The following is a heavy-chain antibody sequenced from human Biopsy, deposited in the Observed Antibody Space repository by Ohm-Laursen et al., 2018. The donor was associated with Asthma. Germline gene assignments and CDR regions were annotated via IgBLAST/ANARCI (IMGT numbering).Heavy chain of an antibody. D-gene: IGHD3-10*01. CDR3: ARAVDYSHYYGIDV. V-gene: IGHV1-18*01. Sequence: SVKVSCKTSGYTFNSAGITWVRQAPGQGLEWMGWISVYNGNTKVAQKLQDRVTMITDTSTSTAYMKLRSLRSDDTAVYFCARAVDYSHYYGIDVWGQGATVTVS. J-gene: IGHJ6*02. CDR2: ISVYNGNT. CDR1: GYTFNSAG.